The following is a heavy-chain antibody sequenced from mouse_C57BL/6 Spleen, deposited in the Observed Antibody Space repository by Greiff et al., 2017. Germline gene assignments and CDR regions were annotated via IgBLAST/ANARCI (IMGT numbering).Heavy chain of an antibody. V-gene: IGHV1-22*01. CDR2: INPNNGGT. CDR1: GYSFTDYY. CDR3: ARGHDYDDY. Sequence: EVQLQQSGPELVKPGASVKMSCKASGYSFTDYYMHWVKQSHGKSLEWIGYINPNNGGTSYNQKFKGKATLTVNKSSSTAYMELRSLTSEDSAVYYCARGHDYDDYWGQGTTLTVSS. D-gene: IGHD2-4*01. J-gene: IGHJ2*01.